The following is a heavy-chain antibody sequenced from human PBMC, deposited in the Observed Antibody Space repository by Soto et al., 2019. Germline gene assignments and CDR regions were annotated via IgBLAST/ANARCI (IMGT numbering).Heavy chain of an antibody. J-gene: IGHJ2*01. D-gene: IGHD2-2*01. CDR2: IYSGGST. CDR1: GFTVSSNY. Sequence: EVQLVESGGGLIQPGGSLRLSCAASGFTVSSNYMSWVRQAPGKGLEWVSVIYSGGSTYYADSVKGRFTISRDNSKNTLYLLMNSLRAEDTAVYYCARESVCSSTSCSDWYFDLWGRGTLVTVSS. V-gene: IGHV3-53*01. CDR3: ARESVCSSTSCSDWYFDL.